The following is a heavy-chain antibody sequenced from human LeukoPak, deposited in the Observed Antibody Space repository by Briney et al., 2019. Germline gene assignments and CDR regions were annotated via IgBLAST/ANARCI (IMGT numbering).Heavy chain of an antibody. J-gene: IGHJ4*02. CDR3: AREFGYCSSTSCPLGF. CDR1: GFTFSSYA. V-gene: IGHV3-23*01. D-gene: IGHD2-2*03. Sequence: GGSLRLSCAASGFTFSSYAMSWVRQAPGKGLEWVSATSGSGGSTYYADSVKGRFTISRDNSKNTLYLQMNSLRAEDTALYYCAREFGYCSSTSCPLGFWGQGTPVTVSS. CDR2: TSGSGGST.